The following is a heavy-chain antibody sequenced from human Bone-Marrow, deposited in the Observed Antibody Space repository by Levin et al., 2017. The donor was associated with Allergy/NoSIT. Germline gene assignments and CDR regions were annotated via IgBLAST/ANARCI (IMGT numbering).Heavy chain of an antibody. CDR3: ARREYCSSTSCYAGYWFDP. CDR2: IDPSDSYT. J-gene: IGHJ5*02. D-gene: IGHD2-2*01. CDR1: GYSFTSYW. Sequence: GESLKISCKGSGYSFTSYWISWVRQMPGKGLEWMGRIDPSDSYTNYSPSFQGHVTISADKSISTAYLQWSSLKASDTAMYYCARREYCSSTSCYAGYWFDPWGQGTLVTVSS. V-gene: IGHV5-10-1*01.